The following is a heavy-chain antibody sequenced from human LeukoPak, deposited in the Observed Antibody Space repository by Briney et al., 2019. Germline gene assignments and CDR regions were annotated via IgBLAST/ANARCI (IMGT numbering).Heavy chain of an antibody. J-gene: IGHJ4*02. CDR3: AREETYYDSAYFDY. V-gene: IGHV3-23*01. D-gene: IGHD3-22*01. CDR2: ISGSGGST. Sequence: GGSLRLSCAASGFTFSSYAMSWVRQAPGKGLEWVSAISGSGGSTYYADSVKGRFTISRDNAKNSLYLQMNSLRAEDTAVYYCAREETYYDSAYFDYWGQGTLVTVSS. CDR1: GFTFSSYA.